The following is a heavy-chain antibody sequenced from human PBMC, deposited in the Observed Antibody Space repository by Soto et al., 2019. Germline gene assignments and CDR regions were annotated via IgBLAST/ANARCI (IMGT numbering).Heavy chain of an antibody. V-gene: IGHV1-18*01. J-gene: IGHJ6*02. CDR3: AIEGPAPHYYYGMHV. CDR1: GYSFTTYG. Sequence: ASVKVSCKTSGYSFTTYGISWVRQAPGQGLEWMGWISGYNGNTNYAQRLKGRLTMTTDTSTSTAYMELRSLTSDDTAVYYCAIEGPAPHYYYGMHVPGQASTVTVSS. CDR2: ISGYNGNT.